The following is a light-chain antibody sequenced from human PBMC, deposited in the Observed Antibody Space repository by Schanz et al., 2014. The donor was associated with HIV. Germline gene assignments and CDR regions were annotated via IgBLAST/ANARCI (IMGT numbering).Light chain of an antibody. CDR1: QSVSRY. J-gene: IGKJ1*01. V-gene: IGKV3-11*01. Sequence: EIVLTQSPATLSLSPGERATLSCRASQSVSRYLAWYQQRPGQAPRLLIYDASNRATGIPARFSGSGSGTDLPLTISSLEPEDFAVYYCQQRSNWSTWTFGQGTKVEIK. CDR2: DAS. CDR3: QQRSNWSTWT.